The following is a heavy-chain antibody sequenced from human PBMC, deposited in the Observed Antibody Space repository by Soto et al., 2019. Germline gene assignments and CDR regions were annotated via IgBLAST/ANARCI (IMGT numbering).Heavy chain of an antibody. V-gene: IGHV3-23*01. CDR2: IRGGGDGT. CDR1: GFTFSTYA. J-gene: IGHJ3*02. CDR3: AKQSSGNYWGPDGFDI. D-gene: IGHD3-22*01. Sequence: GGSLRLSCAASGFTFSTYAMSWVRQAPGKGLQWVSVIRGGGDGTSYADSVKGRFTISRDNSRNTLYLQMSALRAEDTAVYYCAKQSSGNYWGPDGFDIWGQGTMVTVSS.